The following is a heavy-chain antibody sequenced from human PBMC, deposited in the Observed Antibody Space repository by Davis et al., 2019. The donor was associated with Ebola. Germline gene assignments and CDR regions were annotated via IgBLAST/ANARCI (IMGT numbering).Heavy chain of an antibody. CDR2: MNPNSGNT. CDR1: GYTFTSYD. CDR3: ARGGTIVATGDFDY. D-gene: IGHD5-12*01. V-gene: IGHV1-8*01. Sequence: ASVKVSCKASGYTFTSYDINWVRQATGQGLEWMGWMNPNSGNTGYAQKFQGRVTMTRNTSISTAYMERSSLRSEDTAVYYCARGGTIVATGDFDYWGQGTLVTVSS. J-gene: IGHJ4*02.